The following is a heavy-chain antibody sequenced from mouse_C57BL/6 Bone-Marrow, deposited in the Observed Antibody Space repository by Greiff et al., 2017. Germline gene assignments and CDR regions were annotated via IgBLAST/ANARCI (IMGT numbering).Heavy chain of an antibody. CDR3: AKRGYGSSYDWYFEV. Sequence: QVQLQQSGPGLVQPSQSLSITCTVSGFSLTSYGVHWVRQSPGKGLEWLGVIWRGGSTDYNAAFMSRLSITKDNSKSQVFFKMNSLQADDTAIYYCAKRGYGSSYDWYFEVWGTGTTVTVSS. V-gene: IGHV2-5*01. D-gene: IGHD1-1*01. CDR1: GFSLTSYG. J-gene: IGHJ1*03. CDR2: IWRGGST.